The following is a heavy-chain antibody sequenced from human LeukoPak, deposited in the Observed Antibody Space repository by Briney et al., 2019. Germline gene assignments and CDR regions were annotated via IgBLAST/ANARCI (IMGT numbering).Heavy chain of an antibody. D-gene: IGHD6-13*01. CDR1: GFTFRRNG. CDR3: AKDWSSSWSLEY. V-gene: IGHV3-30*18. J-gene: IGHJ4*02. Sequence: GGSLRLSCAASGFTFRRNGMHWVRQAPGKGLEWVSVISYDGSNKYYADSVKGRFTISRDNSKNTLYLQMNSLRDEDTAVYYCAKDWSSSWSLEYWGQGTLVTVSS. CDR2: ISYDGSNK.